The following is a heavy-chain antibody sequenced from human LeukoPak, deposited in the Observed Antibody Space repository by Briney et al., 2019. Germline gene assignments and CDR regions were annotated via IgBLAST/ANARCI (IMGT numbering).Heavy chain of an antibody. J-gene: IGHJ4*02. V-gene: IGHV1-8*02. CDR3: ARGVASLYYFDD. CDR1: GYTFTSYG. CDR2: MNPNSANT. Sequence: ASVKISCKASGYTFTSYGISWVRQAPGQGLEWMGWMNPNSANTGYAQKFQGRVTMTKNTSISTAYMELSSLRSEDTAVYYCARGVASLYYFDDWGQGTLVTVSS.